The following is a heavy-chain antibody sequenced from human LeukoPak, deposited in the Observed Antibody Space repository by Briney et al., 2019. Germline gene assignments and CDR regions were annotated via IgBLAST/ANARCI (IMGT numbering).Heavy chain of an antibody. CDR3: ARSREADFDY. CDR1: GFTFSSYA. D-gene: IGHD1-26*01. J-gene: IGHJ4*02. Sequence: TGGSLRLSCAASGFTFSSYAMHWVRQAPGKGLEWVAVISYDGSNKYYADSVKGRFTISRDNSKNTLYLQMNSLRAEDTAVYYCARSREADFDYWGQGTLVTVSS. CDR2: ISYDGSNK. V-gene: IGHV3-30-3*01.